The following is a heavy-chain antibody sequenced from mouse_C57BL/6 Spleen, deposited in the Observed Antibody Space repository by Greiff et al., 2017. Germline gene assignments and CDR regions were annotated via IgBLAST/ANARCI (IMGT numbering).Heavy chain of an antibody. Sequence: VQLQQSGPELVKPGASVKISCKASGYTFTDYYMNWVKQSHGKSLEWIGDINPNNGGTSYNQKFKGKANLTADKSASTAYMELRSLTSEDSAVYYCARRGGNYVYYAMDYWGQGTSVTVSS. CDR3: ARRGGNYVYYAMDY. J-gene: IGHJ4*01. CDR1: GYTFTDYY. V-gene: IGHV1-26*01. CDR2: INPNNGGT. D-gene: IGHD1-1*01.